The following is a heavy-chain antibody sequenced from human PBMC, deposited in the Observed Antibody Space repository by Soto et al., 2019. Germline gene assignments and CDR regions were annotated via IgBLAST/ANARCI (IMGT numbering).Heavy chain of an antibody. CDR3: AREGIDYGDCVGYFDY. Sequence: QVQLVQSGAEVKKPGSSVKVSCKASGGTFSSYTISWVRQAPGQGLEWMGRIIPILGIANYAQKFQGRVTITADKSTSTAYMELSSLRSEDTAVYYCAREGIDYGDCVGYFDYWGQGTLVTVSS. D-gene: IGHD4-17*01. V-gene: IGHV1-69*08. CDR1: GGTFSSYT. CDR2: IIPILGIA. J-gene: IGHJ4*02.